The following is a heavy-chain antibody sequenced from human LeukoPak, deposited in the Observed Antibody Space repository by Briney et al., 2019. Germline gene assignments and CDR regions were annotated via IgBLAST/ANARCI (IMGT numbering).Heavy chain of an antibody. CDR3: ARRRYYDSTGYNPTYYFDY. V-gene: IGHV4-59*01. CDR2: IYNTLDT. Sequence: SGTLSLTCTVSGDSIIGYYWSWIRQPPGKRLEWIGYIYNTLDTTYNPSLESRVTISLDMSNKPFSLRLSSVTAADTAVYYCARRRYYDSTGYNPTYYFDYWGQGILVTVSS. J-gene: IGHJ4*02. D-gene: IGHD3-22*01. CDR1: GDSIIGYY.